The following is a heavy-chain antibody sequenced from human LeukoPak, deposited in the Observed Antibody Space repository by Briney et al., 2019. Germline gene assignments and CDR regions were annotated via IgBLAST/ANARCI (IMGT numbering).Heavy chain of an antibody. CDR1: GFTFSSYA. Sequence: GGSLRLSCAASGFTFSSYAMSWVRQAPGKGLEWVSAISGSGGSAYYADSVKGRFTISRDNSKNTLYLQMNSLRAEDTAVYYCAKSNQAVAGTPIDYWGQGTLVTVSS. D-gene: IGHD6-19*01. CDR2: ISGSGGSA. V-gene: IGHV3-23*01. J-gene: IGHJ4*02. CDR3: AKSNQAVAGTPIDY.